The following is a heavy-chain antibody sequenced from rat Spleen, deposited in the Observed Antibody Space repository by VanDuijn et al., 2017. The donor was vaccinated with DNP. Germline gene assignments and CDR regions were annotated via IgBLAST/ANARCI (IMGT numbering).Heavy chain of an antibody. V-gene: IGHV2-15*01. CDR1: GFSLTSFG. D-gene: IGHD1-1*01. J-gene: IGHJ2*01. Sequence: QVQLKESGPGLVQPSQTLSLTCTVSGFSLTSFGVSWIRQPPGKGLEWIGAMWSGGSTDYTSGRKSRLSISRDTSKSQVLLKMDGLQTEDTAIYFCARSNYYSGVAVFDYWGQGVMVTVSS. CDR3: ARSNYYSGVAVFDY. CDR2: MWSGGST.